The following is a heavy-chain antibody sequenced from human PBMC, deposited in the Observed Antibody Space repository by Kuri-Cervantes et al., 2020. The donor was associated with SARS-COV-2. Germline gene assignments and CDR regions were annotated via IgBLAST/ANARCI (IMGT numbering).Heavy chain of an antibody. CDR2: IYYSGST. Sequence: SETLSLTCTVSGGSISSYYWSWIRQPPGKGLEWIGYIYYSGSTIYNPSLKSRVTISVDTSKNQFSLKLSSVTAADTAVYYCARGSKYSSSWQYFQHWGQGTLVTVSS. D-gene: IGHD6-13*01. CDR1: GGSISSYY. V-gene: IGHV4-59*01. CDR3: ARGSKYSSSWQYFQH. J-gene: IGHJ1*01.